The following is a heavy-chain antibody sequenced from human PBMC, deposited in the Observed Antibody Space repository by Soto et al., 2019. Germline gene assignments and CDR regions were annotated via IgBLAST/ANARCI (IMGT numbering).Heavy chain of an antibody. Sequence: SETLSLTCTVSGGSISSSSYYWGWIRQPPGKGLEWIGSIYYSGSTYYNPSLKSRVTISVDTSNNQFSLKLSSVTAADTAVYYCASRSRTYYDILTGYPDIDYWGQGTLVTVSS. D-gene: IGHD3-9*01. V-gene: IGHV4-39*01. CDR2: IYYSGST. CDR1: GGSISSSSYY. CDR3: ASRSRTYYDILTGYPDIDY. J-gene: IGHJ4*02.